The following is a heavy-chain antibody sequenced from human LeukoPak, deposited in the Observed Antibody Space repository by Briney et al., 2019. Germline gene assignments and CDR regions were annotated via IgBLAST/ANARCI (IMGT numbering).Heavy chain of an antibody. CDR2: ISYDGSNK. CDR3: ATSIAVADTFDY. V-gene: IGHV3-30*03. Sequence: GRSLRLSCAASGFTFSSYGMHWVRQAPGKGLEWVAVISYDGSNKYYADSVKGRFTISRDNSKNTLYLQMNSLRAEDTAVYYCATSIAVADTFDYWAREPWSPSP. J-gene: IGHJ4*02. D-gene: IGHD6-19*01. CDR1: GFTFSSYG.